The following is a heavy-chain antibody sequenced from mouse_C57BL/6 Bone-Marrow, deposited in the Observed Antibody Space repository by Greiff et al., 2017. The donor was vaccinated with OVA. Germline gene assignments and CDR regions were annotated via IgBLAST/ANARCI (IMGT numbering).Heavy chain of an antibody. CDR2: IHPNSGST. Sequence: VQLQQPGAELVKPGASVKLSCKASGYTFTSYWMPWVKQRPGQGLEWIGMIHPNSGSTNYNEKFKGKATLTVDKSSSTAYMQLSGLTSEVSAVYYCAGITMDYWGQGTSVTVSS. D-gene: IGHD2-4*01. CDR1: GYTFTSYW. CDR3: AGITMDY. J-gene: IGHJ4*01. V-gene: IGHV1-64*01.